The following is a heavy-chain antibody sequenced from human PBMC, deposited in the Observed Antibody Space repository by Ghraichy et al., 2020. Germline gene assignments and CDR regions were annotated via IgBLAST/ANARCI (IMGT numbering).Heavy chain of an antibody. CDR1: GFTFSSYD. CDR3: ARAQNYDFWSGYYSPDDYYYGMDV. CDR2: IGTAGDT. V-gene: IGHV3-13*01. Sequence: GGSLRLSCAASGFTFSSYDMHWVRQATGKGLEWVSAIGTAGDTYYPGSVKGRFTISRENAKNSLYLQMNSLRAGDTAVYYCARAQNYDFWSGYYSPDDYYYGMDVWGQGTTVTVSS. D-gene: IGHD3-3*01. J-gene: IGHJ6*02.